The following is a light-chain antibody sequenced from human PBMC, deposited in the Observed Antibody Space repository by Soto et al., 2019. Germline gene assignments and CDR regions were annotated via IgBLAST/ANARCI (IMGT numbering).Light chain of an antibody. CDR3: SSYTSSAPGLV. Sequence: QSVLTQPASVSGSPGQSITFSCSGTSSDVGFSNYVSWYQQHPGEAPKLIIYDVSYRPSGVSNRFSGSKSGNTASLTISGLQAGDEADYFCSSYTSSAPGLVFGGGTKLTVL. CDR2: DVS. V-gene: IGLV2-14*03. CDR1: SSDVGFSNY. J-gene: IGLJ2*01.